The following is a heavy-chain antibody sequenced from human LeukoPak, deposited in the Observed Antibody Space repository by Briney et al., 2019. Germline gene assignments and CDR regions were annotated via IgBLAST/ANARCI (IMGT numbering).Heavy chain of an antibody. Sequence: SETLSLTCTVSGGSISSSSYSWGWIRQPPGEGLEWIGRIYSSGTTTYNPSLKSRVAMSVDTSRNQFSLKLSSVTAADTAVYYCARVSPIAVAGSSYYYAMDVWGQGTTVTVSS. CDR1: GGSISSSSYS. D-gene: IGHD6-19*01. J-gene: IGHJ6*02. CDR3: ARVSPIAVAGSSYYYAMDV. CDR2: IYSSGTT. V-gene: IGHV4-39*07.